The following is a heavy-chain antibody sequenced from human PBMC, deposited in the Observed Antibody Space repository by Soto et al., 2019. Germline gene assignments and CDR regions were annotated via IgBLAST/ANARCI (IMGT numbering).Heavy chain of an antibody. Sequence: AASVKVSCKASGFSFTGYYIHWLRQAPGQGLEWMGWFNAHSGGTEYAQKFQGRVTLTRDTSIATAYLTLTSLTSDDTALYYCAKDLTRQLAYWLDPWGQGTQVIVSS. D-gene: IGHD6-6*01. CDR1: GFSFTGYY. V-gene: IGHV1-2*02. J-gene: IGHJ5*02. CDR3: AKDLTRQLAYWLDP. CDR2: FNAHSGGT.